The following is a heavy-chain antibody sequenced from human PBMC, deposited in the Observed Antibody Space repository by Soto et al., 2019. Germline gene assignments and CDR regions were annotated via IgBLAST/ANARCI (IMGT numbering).Heavy chain of an antibody. Sequence: PSETLSLTCTVSGGPLSSGGYSWTWIRQHPGKGLEWIGYIYYSGSTYYKPSLKSRVTISVDTSKNQLSLKLSSVTAADTALYYCAGASTCHGGAVDIWGHGTSVTVSS. CDR1: GGPLSSGGYS. CDR2: IYYSGST. J-gene: IGHJ3*02. CDR3: AGASTCHGGAVDI. V-gene: IGHV4-31*03.